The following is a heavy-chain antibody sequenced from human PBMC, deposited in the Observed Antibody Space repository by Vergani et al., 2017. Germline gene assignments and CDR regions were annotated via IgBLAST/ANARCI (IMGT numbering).Heavy chain of an antibody. D-gene: IGHD2-2*01. CDR3: VKDRGASIGFDD. J-gene: IGHJ4*02. Sequence: EVQLLESGGDLVQPGGSLRLSCTASGFIFSTYAMSWVRQAPGKGLEWVSGISASGAPTYYADSVKGRVTISRDNSKNTLYLQMNSLRVEDTAMFYCVKDRGASIGFDDWGQGTQVTVSS. V-gene: IGHV3-23*01. CDR1: GFIFSTYA. CDR2: ISASGAPT.